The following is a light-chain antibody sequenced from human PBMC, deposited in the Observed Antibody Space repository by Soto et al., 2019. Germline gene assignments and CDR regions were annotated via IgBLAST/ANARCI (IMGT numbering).Light chain of an antibody. CDR2: KAS. V-gene: IGKV1-5*03. Sequence: DIQMTQSPSTLSASVGDRVTITCRASQSISSWLAWYQQKPGKAPNLLIYKASSLESGVPSRFSGSGSGTEFTLTISSLQPDVFATDYCQQYTSYPLTFGGGTKVEIK. J-gene: IGKJ4*01. CDR1: QSISSW. CDR3: QQYTSYPLT.